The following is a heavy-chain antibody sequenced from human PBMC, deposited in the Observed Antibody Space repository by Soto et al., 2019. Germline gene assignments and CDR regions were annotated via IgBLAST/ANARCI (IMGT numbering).Heavy chain of an antibody. CDR1: GGSISSSSYY. D-gene: IGHD5-18*01. CDR3: ACIFSGGYGYGFYYYGMDV. Sequence: SETLSLTCTVSGGSISSSSYYWGWIRQPPGKGLEWIGSIYYSGSTYYNPSLKSRVTISVDTSKNQISLKLSSMTAADTALYYCACIFSGGYGYGFYYYGMDVWGQGTTVT. CDR2: IYYSGST. V-gene: IGHV4-39*01. J-gene: IGHJ6*02.